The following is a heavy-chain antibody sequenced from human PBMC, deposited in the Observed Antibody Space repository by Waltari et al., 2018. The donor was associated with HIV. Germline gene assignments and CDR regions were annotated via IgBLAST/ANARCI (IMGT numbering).Heavy chain of an antibody. CDR1: GLTFWGYA. D-gene: IGHD3-10*01. CDR3: AKFRGSGSDY. CDR2: ISGSGGST. Sequence: EVQLLASGGGLVQPGGSLRLSCAASGLTFWGYAMTWVRLAPGKGLEWVSGISGSGGSTFYADSVKGRFAISRDNSKNTLYLQMNTLRAEDTAVYYCAKFRGSGSDYWGQGAQVTVSS. J-gene: IGHJ4*02. V-gene: IGHV3-23*01.